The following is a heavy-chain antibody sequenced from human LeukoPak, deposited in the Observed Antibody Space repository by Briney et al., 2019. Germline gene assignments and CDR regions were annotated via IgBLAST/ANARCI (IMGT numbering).Heavy chain of an antibody. Sequence: SETLSLTCAVYGGSFSGYYWSWIRQPPGKGLEWIGYIYTSGSTNYNPSLKSRVTISVDTSKNQFSLKLSSVTAADTAVYYCARRLNSGSYYSWFDPWGQGTLVTVSS. CDR3: ARRLNSGSYYSWFDP. CDR2: IYTSGST. J-gene: IGHJ5*02. D-gene: IGHD1-26*01. CDR1: GGSFSGYY. V-gene: IGHV4-4*09.